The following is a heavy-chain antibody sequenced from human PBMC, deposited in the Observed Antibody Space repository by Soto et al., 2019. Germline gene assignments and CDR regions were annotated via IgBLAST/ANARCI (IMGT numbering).Heavy chain of an antibody. CDR2: IYYSGST. J-gene: IGHJ5*02. Sequence: SETLSLTCTVSGGSISSYYWSWIRQPPGKGLEWIGYIYYSGSTNYNPSLKSRVTISVDTSKNQFSLKLSSVTAADTAVYYCARGGLTSPSDNWFDPWGQGTLVTVSS. V-gene: IGHV4-59*01. D-gene: IGHD5-12*01. CDR1: GGSISSYY. CDR3: ARGGLTSPSDNWFDP.